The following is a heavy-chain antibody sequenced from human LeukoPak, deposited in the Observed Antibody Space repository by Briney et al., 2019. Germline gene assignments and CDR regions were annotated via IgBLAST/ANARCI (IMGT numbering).Heavy chain of an antibody. Sequence: PGRSLRLSCAASGFTFSSYGMHWVRQAPGKGLEWVAVISYDGSNKYYADSVKGRFTISRDNSKNTLYLQMNSLRAEDTAVYYCAAGLGYSYGVDYWGQGTLVTVSS. D-gene: IGHD5-18*01. CDR1: GFTFSSYG. J-gene: IGHJ4*02. CDR2: ISYDGSNK. CDR3: AAGLGYSYGVDY. V-gene: IGHV3-30*03.